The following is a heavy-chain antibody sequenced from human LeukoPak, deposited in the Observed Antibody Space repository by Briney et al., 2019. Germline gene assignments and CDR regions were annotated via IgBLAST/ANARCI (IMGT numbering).Heavy chain of an antibody. V-gene: IGHV3-23*01. CDR3: AKHPGPYGGNPFNS. Sequence: PWGSLRLSCAASGFTFNNYALSWVRQAPGQGLEWVSTISDSSAGKYHAASVKGRFTISRENSKNTVFLHMNSLRAEDTALYYCAKHPGPYGGNPFNSWGVGTLVTVSS. J-gene: IGHJ4*02. CDR2: ISDSSAGK. D-gene: IGHD4-23*01. CDR1: GFTFNNYA.